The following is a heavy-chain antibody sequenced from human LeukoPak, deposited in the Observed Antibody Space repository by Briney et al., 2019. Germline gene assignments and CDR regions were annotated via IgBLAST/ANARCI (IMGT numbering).Heavy chain of an antibody. V-gene: IGHV1-8*03. CDR3: ARLRAKDYYYYYMDV. Sequence: ASVKVSCKASGYTFTSYDINWAGQATGQGVEGRGWMNPNSGKTGYEQKFQGRVTITRNTYISTAYMELSSLRSEHTAVYYCARLRAKDYYYYYMDVWGKGTTVTVSS. CDR1: GYTFTSYD. J-gene: IGHJ6*03. CDR2: MNPNSGKT.